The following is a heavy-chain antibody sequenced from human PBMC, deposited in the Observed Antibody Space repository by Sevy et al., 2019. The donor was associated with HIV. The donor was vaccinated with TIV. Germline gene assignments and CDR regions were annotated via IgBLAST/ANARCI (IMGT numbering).Heavy chain of an antibody. CDR2: ISSGDNT. CDR3: AKHYSSGAFDI. D-gene: IGHD6-25*01. V-gene: IGHV3-23*01. Sequence: GGCLRLSCAASGFTFSSYAVSWVRQAPGKGLEWVSAISSGDNTYYADSVKGRFTISRDNSKNTLYLQMNSLRAEDTAVYYCAKHYSSGAFDIWGQGTMVTVSS. J-gene: IGHJ3*02. CDR1: GFTFSSYA.